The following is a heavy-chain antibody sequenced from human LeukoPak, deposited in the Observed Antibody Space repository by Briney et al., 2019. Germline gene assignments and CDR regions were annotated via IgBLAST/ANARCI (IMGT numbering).Heavy chain of an antibody. CDR3: AKASGYCSSTTSCYLYFDY. CDR1: GFTFSSYA. D-gene: IGHD2-2*01. Sequence: GGSLSLSCAASGFTFSSYAMSWVRQAPGKGLGWVSGINNSGGSTYYADSVKGRFTISRDNPKNTLYLQMNSLRDEDTAVYYCAKASGYCSSTTSCYLYFDYWGQGTLVTVSS. V-gene: IGHV3-23*01. J-gene: IGHJ4*02. CDR2: INNSGGST.